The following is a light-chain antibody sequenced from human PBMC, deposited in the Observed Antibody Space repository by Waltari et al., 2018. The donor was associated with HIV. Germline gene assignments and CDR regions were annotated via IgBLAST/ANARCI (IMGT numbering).Light chain of an antibody. CDR1: SNDVGGSNP. V-gene: IGLV2-14*03. Sequence: QSALTQPASVSGSPGQSITIPCLGTSNDVGGSNPVSWYQRHPGKAPKLLIYDVTNRPSGVSNRFSGSKSDNTASLAISGLQAEDEADYYCASYRYSTKSYVFGTGTTVTVL. CDR2: DVT. J-gene: IGLJ1*01. CDR3: ASYRYSTKSYV.